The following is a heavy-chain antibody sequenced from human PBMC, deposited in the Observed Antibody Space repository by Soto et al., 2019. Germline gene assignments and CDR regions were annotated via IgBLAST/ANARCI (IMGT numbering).Heavy chain of an antibody. CDR2: ISSSSSTI. D-gene: IGHD4-17*01. V-gene: IGHV3-48*01. CDR1: GFTFSSYS. J-gene: IGHJ3*02. CDR3: ARVQHGEYVNDAFDI. Sequence: EVQLVESGGGLVQPGGSLRLSCAASGFTFSSYSMNWVRQAPGKGLEWVSYISSSSSTIYYADSVKGRFTISRDTAKNSMYLQMNSLSAEDTAVYYCARVQHGEYVNDAFDIWGQGTMVTVSS.